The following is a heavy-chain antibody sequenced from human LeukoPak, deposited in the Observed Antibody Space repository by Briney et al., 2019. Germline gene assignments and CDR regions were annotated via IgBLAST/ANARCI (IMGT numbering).Heavy chain of an antibody. V-gene: IGHV3-21*01. J-gene: IGHJ4*02. CDR3: ARLRRNSDRSGFYYYYDN. CDR2: INTIGSYI. Sequence: GSLRLSCAASGFTFSSYSFNWVRQALGKGLEWVSSINTIGSYIYYADSVKGRFTISRDDADNSLYLQMNSLIAEDTAVYFCARLRRNSDRSGFYYYYDNWGQGTLVTVSS. CDR1: GFTFSSYS. D-gene: IGHD3-22*01.